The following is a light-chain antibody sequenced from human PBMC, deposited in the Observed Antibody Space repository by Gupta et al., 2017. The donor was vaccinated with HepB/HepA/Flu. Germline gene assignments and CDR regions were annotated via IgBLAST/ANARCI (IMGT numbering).Light chain of an antibody. CDR3: QQYGSSSWT. J-gene: IGKJ1*01. CDR1: QSVSYRY. Sequence: EIVLTQSPGTLSLSPGERATLSCRASQSVSYRYLTWYQQKPGQAPRLLIYGASNRATGIPDRFSGSGSETEFTLTISRLEPEDFAVYYCQQYGSSSWTFGQRTKVEI. V-gene: IGKV3-20*01. CDR2: GAS.